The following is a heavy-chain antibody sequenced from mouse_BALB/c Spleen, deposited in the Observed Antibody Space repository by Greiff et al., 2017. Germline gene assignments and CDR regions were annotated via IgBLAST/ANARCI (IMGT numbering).Heavy chain of an antibody. CDR3: AYGNYEGYAMDY. Sequence: QVQLKQSGSGLVAPSQSLSITCTVSGFSLTSYGVHWVRQPPGKGLEWLGVIWAGGSTNYNSALMSRLSISKDNSKSQVFLKMNSLQTDDTAMYYCAYGNYEGYAMDYWGQGTSVTVSS. CDR1: GFSLTSYG. CDR2: IWAGGST. V-gene: IGHV2-9*02. D-gene: IGHD2-10*02. J-gene: IGHJ4*01.